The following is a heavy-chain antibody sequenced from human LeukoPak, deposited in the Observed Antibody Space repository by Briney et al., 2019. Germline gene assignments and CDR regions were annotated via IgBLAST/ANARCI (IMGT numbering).Heavy chain of an antibody. V-gene: IGHV4-34*01. D-gene: IGHD2-2*01. J-gene: IGHJ6*02. CDR2: INDSRST. CDR1: GGSFSGYY. Sequence: SETLSLTCAVYGGSFSGYYWNWIRQPPGKGLEWIGEINDSRSTNYNPSLKSRVTMSVDTSKNQFSLKLSSVTAADTAVYYCARDVVPAAPDYYYYGMDVWGQGTTVTVSS. CDR3: ARDVVPAAPDYYYYGMDV.